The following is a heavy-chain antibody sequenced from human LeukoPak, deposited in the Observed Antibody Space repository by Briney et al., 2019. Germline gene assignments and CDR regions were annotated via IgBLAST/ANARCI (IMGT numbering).Heavy chain of an antibody. V-gene: IGHV1-2*02. CDR2: INSNSGGT. CDR1: GYTFTGYY. Sequence: ASVKVSCKASGYTFTGYYMHWVRQAPGQGLEWMGWINSNSGGTNYAQKFQGRVTMTRDTSISTAYMELSRLRSDDTAVYYCARGGSSGWYVFWFDPWGQGTLVTVSS. D-gene: IGHD6-19*01. CDR3: ARGGSSGWYVFWFDP. J-gene: IGHJ5*02.